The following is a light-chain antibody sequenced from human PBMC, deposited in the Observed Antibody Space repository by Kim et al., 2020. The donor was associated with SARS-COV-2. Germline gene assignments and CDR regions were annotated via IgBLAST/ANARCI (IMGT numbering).Light chain of an antibody. CDR1: KLGNKY. V-gene: IGLV3-1*01. Sequence: SYELTQPPSVSVSPGQTATITCSGDKLGNKYACWYQQKPGQSPVLVIFQGTKRPSGIPDRFSGSYSRNTATLTISETQAMAEAAYYCQAWDSGSAVFGGGNKL. CDR3: QAWDSGSAV. CDR2: QGT. J-gene: IGLJ2*01.